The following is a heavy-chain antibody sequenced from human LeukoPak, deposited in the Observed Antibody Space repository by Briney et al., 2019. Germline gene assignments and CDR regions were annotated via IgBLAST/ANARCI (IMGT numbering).Heavy chain of an antibody. V-gene: IGHV3-48*03. D-gene: IGHD6-6*01. CDR1: GFTFGDSE. Sequence: PGGSLRLSCTGSGFTFGDSEMSWVRQAPGKGLEWVSYISSSSSTIYYADSVKGRFTISRDNAKNSLYLQMNSLRAEDTADCARDLLYLAARGPWGQGTLVTVSS. J-gene: IGHJ5*02. CDR2: ISSSSSTI. CDR3: ARDLLYLAARGP.